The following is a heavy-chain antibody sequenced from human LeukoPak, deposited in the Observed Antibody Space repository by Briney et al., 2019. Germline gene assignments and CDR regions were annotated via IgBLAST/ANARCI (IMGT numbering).Heavy chain of an antibody. Sequence: GGSLRLSCAVSGFTFSSYSMNWVRQAPGKGLEWVSYISSSSSTIYYADSVKGRFTISRDNAKNSLYLQMNSPRDEDTAVYYCARGRHCSRTSCYIDAFDIWGQGTMVTVSS. CDR1: GFTFSSYS. CDR2: ISSSSSTI. CDR3: ARGRHCSRTSCYIDAFDI. D-gene: IGHD2-2*02. V-gene: IGHV3-48*02. J-gene: IGHJ3*02.